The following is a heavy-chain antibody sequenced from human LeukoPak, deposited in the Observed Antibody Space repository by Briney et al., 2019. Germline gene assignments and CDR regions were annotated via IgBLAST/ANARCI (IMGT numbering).Heavy chain of an antibody. CDR3: ARSLATSYYYMDV. CDR2: ISYDGSNK. Sequence: GGSLRLSCAASGFTFSNYAMHCVRQAPGKGLEWVAVISYDGSNKYYADSVKGQFTISRDNSKNTLFLQMSSLRAEDTAVYYCARSLATSYYYMDVWGKGTTVTVSS. J-gene: IGHJ6*03. V-gene: IGHV3-30*04. CDR1: GFTFSNYA. D-gene: IGHD5-12*01.